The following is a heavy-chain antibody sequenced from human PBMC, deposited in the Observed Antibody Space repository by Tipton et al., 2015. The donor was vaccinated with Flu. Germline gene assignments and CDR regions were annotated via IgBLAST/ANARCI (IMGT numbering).Heavy chain of an antibody. CDR2: VYYSGTT. V-gene: IGHV4-59*01. CDR1: GYSLSSYY. Sequence: TLSLTCAVSGYSLSSYYWSWIRQSPGKGLEWIGQVYYSGTTNYNPSLKSRVTISLDKSKNQFSLNLKSITTADTAVFYCARGGWEPHGGWFDPWGQGILVTVSS. D-gene: IGHD4-23*01. CDR3: ARGGWEPHGGWFDP. J-gene: IGHJ5*02.